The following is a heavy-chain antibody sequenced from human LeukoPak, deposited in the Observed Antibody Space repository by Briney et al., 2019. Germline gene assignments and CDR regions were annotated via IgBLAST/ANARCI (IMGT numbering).Heavy chain of an antibody. CDR1: GYTFTSYG. V-gene: IGHV1-18*01. Sequence: GASVKVSCKASGYTFTSYGISWVRQAPGQGLEWMGWISAYNGNTNYAQKLQGRVTMTTDTSTSTAYTELRSLRSDDTAVYYCARDSCSSTSCYLSYYGMDVWGQGTTVTVSS. CDR2: ISAYNGNT. J-gene: IGHJ6*02. CDR3: ARDSCSSTSCYLSYYGMDV. D-gene: IGHD2-2*01.